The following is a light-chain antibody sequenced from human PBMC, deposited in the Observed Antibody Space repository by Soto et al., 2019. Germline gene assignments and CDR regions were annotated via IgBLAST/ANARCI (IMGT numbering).Light chain of an antibody. V-gene: IGKV1-5*01. CDR2: DAS. CDR3: QQYGNYYT. J-gene: IGKJ2*01. Sequence: DIRMTQSPSTLSASVGDRVTITCRASQSISTWLAWYQQKPGKAPKLLIYDASSLESGVPSRFSGSGSGTEFTLTITSLQPDDFATYYCQQYGNYYTFGQGTKLEIK. CDR1: QSISTW.